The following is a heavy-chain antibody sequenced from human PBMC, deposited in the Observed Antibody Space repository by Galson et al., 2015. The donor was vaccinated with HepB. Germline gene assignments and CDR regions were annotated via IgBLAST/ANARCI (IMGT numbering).Heavy chain of an antibody. CDR3: ARGGNLGEFDP. J-gene: IGHJ5*02. Sequence: SLRLSCAASAFTFSSYWMHWVRQAPGKGLVWVSRINTDDTITSYVDSVKGRFTVSRDNAKNTLYLQMNSLRADDTAVYYCARGGNLGEFDPWGQGTLVTVSS. CDR1: AFTFSSYW. CDR2: INTDDTIT. D-gene: IGHD4-23*01. V-gene: IGHV3-74*01.